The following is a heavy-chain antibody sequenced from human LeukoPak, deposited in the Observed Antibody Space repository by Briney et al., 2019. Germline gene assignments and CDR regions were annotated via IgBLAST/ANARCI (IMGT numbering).Heavy chain of an antibody. CDR2: IYYRGSS. D-gene: IGHD1-26*01. CDR3: ARHSETVYSGSDY. Sequence: LSGALSLTCTVSGGSISSSSYYWGWIRQPPGKGLEWIGSIYYRGSSYYNPSLKSRVTISADTSKNQFFLKLTSVTAADTAMYYCARHSETVYSGSDYWGQGTLVTVPS. J-gene: IGHJ4*02. CDR1: GGSISSSSYY. V-gene: IGHV4-39*01.